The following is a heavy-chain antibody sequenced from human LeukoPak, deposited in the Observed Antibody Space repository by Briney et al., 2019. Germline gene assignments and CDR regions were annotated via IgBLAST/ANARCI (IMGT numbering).Heavy chain of an antibody. V-gene: IGHV4-38-2*01. J-gene: IGHJ6*03. Sequence: PSETLSLTCGVSGYPINNAYYWVWIRQPPGKGLEWIGSLYHPDSTYYNPSLKSRVTMSVDTSRNQFSLRLSFVTAADTAVYYCARQYDSYFYYYLDLWGTGTTDTVSS. CDR2: LYHPDST. CDR3: ARQYDSYFYYYLDL. D-gene: IGHD2-2*01. CDR1: GYPINNAYY.